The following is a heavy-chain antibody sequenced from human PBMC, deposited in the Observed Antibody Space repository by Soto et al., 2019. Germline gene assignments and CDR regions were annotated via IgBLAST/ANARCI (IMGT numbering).Heavy chain of an antibody. CDR3: ATSYDSSGYDF. CDR2: LSGSGIST. Sequence: GGSLRLSCAASGFTFSSYAMSWVRQAPGKGLEWVSALSGSGISTYYADTVKGRFTISRDNSRNTLYLQMNSLRAEGTAVYYCATSYDSSGYDFWGQGTLVIVSS. CDR1: GFTFSSYA. V-gene: IGHV3-23*01. J-gene: IGHJ4*02. D-gene: IGHD3-22*01.